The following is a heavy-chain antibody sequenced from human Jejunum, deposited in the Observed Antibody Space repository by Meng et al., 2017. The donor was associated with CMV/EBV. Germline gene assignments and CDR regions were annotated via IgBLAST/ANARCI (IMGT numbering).Heavy chain of an antibody. CDR3: VRNLGYTYGLVS. CDR2: IRNDGSNK. D-gene: IGHD5-18*01. CDR1: GISFSISG. J-gene: IGHJ5*02. V-gene: IGHV3-30*02. Sequence: VCLVESGGGVVQPGESLRLSCEASGISFSISGMHWVRQAPGKGLEWVAFIRNDGSNKYYADSVTGRFTISRDNSKNVLYLQMNSVRAEDTALYHCVRNLGYTYGLVSWGQGTLVTVSS.